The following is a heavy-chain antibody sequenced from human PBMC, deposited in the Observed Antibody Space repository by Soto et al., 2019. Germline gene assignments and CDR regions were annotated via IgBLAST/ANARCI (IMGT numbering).Heavy chain of an antibody. J-gene: IGHJ6*02. Sequence: GESLKISCKGSGYSFTSYWISWVRQIPWKGLEWMGRIDPSDSYTNYSPSFQGHVTISADKSISTAYLQWSSLKASDTTMYYCARLSTAMVRYGMEVWGQGTTVNVSS. CDR2: IDPSDSYT. V-gene: IGHV5-10-1*01. D-gene: IGHD5-18*01. CDR3: ARLSTAMVRYGMEV. CDR1: GYSFTSYW.